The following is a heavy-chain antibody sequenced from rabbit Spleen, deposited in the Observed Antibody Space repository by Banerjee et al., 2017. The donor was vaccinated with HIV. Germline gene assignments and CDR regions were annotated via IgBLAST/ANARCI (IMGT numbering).Heavy chain of an antibody. Sequence: QSLEESGGDLVKPGASLTLTCTASGFSFSSTYWICWVRQAPGKGLEWIACINTATGKAVYATWATGRFTCSKTSSTTVTLQMTSLTAADTATYFCARDTGTSFSTYGMDLWGPGTLVTVS. D-gene: IGHD7-1*01. V-gene: IGHV1S40*01. CDR1: GFSFSSTYW. CDR3: ARDTGTSFSTYGMDL. CDR2: INTATGKA. J-gene: IGHJ6*01.